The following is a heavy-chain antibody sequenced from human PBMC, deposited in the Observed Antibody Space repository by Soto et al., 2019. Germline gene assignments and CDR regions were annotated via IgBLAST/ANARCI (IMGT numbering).Heavy chain of an antibody. CDR3: AKDSGYNYGYFRWFDP. CDR2: IYYSGST. J-gene: IGHJ5*02. D-gene: IGHD5-18*01. Sequence: SETLSLTCTVSGGSISSYYWSWIRQPPGRGLEWIGHIYYSGSTNYNPALKSRVTISVDTSKSQFSLKLSSVTAADTAVYYCAKDSGYNYGYFRWFDPWGQGTLVTVS. CDR1: GGSISSYY. V-gene: IGHV4-59*01.